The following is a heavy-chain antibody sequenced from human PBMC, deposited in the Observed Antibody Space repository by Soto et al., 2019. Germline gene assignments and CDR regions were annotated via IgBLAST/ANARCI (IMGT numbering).Heavy chain of an antibody. CDR2: IYYSGRT. J-gene: IGHJ4*02. V-gene: IGHV4-30-4*01. CDR1: GGSISSDDYY. D-gene: IGHD6-6*01. Sequence: SETLSLACTVSGGSISSDDYYCSWIRQPPGKGLEWIGYIYYSGRTAYNPSLKSRSIIAIDTSNNQCSLSLNPLHHPDMAVYSCAGELSTSPEYIDFWGLGSLVTVSP. CDR3: AGELSTSPEYIDF.